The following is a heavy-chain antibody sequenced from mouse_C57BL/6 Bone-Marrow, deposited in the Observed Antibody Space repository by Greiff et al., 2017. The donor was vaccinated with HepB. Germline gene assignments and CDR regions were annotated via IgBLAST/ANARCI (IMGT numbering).Heavy chain of an antibody. Sequence: QVQLKQPGAELVKPGASVKLSCKASGYTFTSYWMQWVKQRPGQGLEWIGEIDPSDSYTNYNQKFKGKATLTVDTSSSTAYMQLSSLTSEDSAVYYCARAGDGSPFAYWGQGTLVTVSA. D-gene: IGHD2-3*01. V-gene: IGHV1-50*01. CDR2: IDPSDSYT. CDR1: GYTFTSYW. J-gene: IGHJ3*01. CDR3: ARAGDGSPFAY.